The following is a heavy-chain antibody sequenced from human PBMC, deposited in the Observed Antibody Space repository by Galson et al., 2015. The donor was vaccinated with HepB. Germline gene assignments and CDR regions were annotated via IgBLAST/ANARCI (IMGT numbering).Heavy chain of an antibody. Sequence: SLRLSCAASGFTFTRYGLHWVRQAPGKGLEWVATVSYDGSNKQYVDSVKGRFTISRDNSKNTLYLQMNSPRAEDTAVYYCTKDSGYYYYYGMDVWGQGTTVTVSS. CDR2: VSYDGSNK. CDR3: TKDSGYYYYYGMDV. J-gene: IGHJ6*02. V-gene: IGHV3-30*18. CDR1: GFTFTRYG.